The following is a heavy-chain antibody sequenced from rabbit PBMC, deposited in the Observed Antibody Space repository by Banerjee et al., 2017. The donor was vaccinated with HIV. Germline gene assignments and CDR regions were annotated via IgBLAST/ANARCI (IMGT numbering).Heavy chain of an antibody. J-gene: IGHJ4*01. Sequence: QSLEESGGDLVKPGASLTLTCTASGFSLSSSYAMCWVRQAPGKGLEWIACIATGDGVTYYASWAKGRFTISKTSSTTVTLQMTSLTAADTATYFCARGGYDENYFNLWGQGTLVTVS. V-gene: IGHV1S40*01. CDR3: ARGGYDENYFNL. D-gene: IGHD1-1*01. CDR2: IATGDGVT. CDR1: GFSLSSSYA.